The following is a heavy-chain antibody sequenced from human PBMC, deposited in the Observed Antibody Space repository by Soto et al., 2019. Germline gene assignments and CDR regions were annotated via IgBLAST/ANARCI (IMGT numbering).Heavy chain of an antibody. D-gene: IGHD1-1*01. V-gene: IGHV1-18*01. CDR1: GYTLTSYG. CDR2: ISAYNANT. CDR3: SGAVDVRDWNVIPDGFDI. J-gene: IGHJ3*02. Sequence: GASVKGSCKASGYTLTSYGSSWVRQGPEQGIEWMGWISAYNANTNYAQKLHGRVTMTTDNVTSTAHMALSNLSSDDQHAYYYSGAVDVRDWNVIPDGFDIWGQGTMVTVSS.